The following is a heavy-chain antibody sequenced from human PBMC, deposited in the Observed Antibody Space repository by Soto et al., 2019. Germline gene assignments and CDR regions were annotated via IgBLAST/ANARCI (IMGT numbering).Heavy chain of an antibody. Sequence: HPGGSLRLSCAASGFTFSSYAMSWVRQAPGKGLEWVSAISGSGGSTYYADSVKGRFTISRDNSKNTLYLQMNSLRAEDTAVYYCANPGIADNGADFWSGYSLRVHYGMDVWGQGTTVTVSS. CDR2: ISGSGGST. CDR3: ANPGIADNGADFWSGYSLRVHYGMDV. V-gene: IGHV3-23*01. CDR1: GFTFSSYA. D-gene: IGHD3-3*01. J-gene: IGHJ6*02.